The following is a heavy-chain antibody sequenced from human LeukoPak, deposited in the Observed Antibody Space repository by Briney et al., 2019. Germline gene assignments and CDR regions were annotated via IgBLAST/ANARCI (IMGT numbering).Heavy chain of an antibody. Sequence: ASVKVSCKVSGYTLTELSMHWVRQAPGKGLEWMGGFDPEDGETIYAQKFQGRVTMTEDTSTDTAYMELSSLRSEDTAVYYCATYIVGATRGRLRDAFDIWGQGTMVTVSS. CDR1: GYTLTELS. CDR2: FDPEDGET. D-gene: IGHD1-26*01. V-gene: IGHV1-24*01. CDR3: ATYIVGATRGRLRDAFDI. J-gene: IGHJ3*02.